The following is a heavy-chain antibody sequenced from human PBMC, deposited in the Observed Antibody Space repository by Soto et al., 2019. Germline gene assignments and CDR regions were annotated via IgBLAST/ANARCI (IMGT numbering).Heavy chain of an antibody. CDR3: AHRQTYCGGDCYSGFDY. J-gene: IGHJ4*02. V-gene: IGHV2-5*02. D-gene: IGHD2-21*02. Sequence: SGPTLVNPTQTLTLTCTFSGFSLSTSGVGVGWIRQSPGKALEWLALIYWDDDKRYSPSLKSRLTITKDTSKNQVVLTMTNMDPVDTATYYCAHRQTYCGGDCYSGFDYWGQGTLVTVSS. CDR1: GFSLSTSGVG. CDR2: IYWDDDK.